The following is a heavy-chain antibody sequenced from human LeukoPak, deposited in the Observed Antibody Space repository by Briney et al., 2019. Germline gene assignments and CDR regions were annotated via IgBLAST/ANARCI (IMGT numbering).Heavy chain of an antibody. J-gene: IGHJ4*02. CDR2: INPSGGST. Sequence: ASVRVSSTASGYTFTSDYMHWVRQAPGHGLEWMGIINPSGGSTSYAQKFQGRVTITRDTSTSTVYMELSSLRSEDTAVYYCARVSQLVGTPFDYWGQGTLVTVSS. D-gene: IGHD6-6*01. CDR3: ARVSQLVGTPFDY. V-gene: IGHV1-46*01. CDR1: GYTFTSDY.